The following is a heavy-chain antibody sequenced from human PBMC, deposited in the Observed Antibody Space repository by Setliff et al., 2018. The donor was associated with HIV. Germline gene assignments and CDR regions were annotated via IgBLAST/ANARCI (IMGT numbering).Heavy chain of an antibody. D-gene: IGHD6-19*01. CDR3: VRDKWLVPDTFDI. V-gene: IGHV3-23*01. CDR2: ISGSGGST. Sequence: GGSLRLSCAASGLTFSSYAMSWVRQAPGKGLEWVSAISGSGGSTYYADSVKGRFTISRDNAKNSLYLKMNSLRAEDMALYYCVRDKWLVPDTFDIWGQGTKVTVSS. J-gene: IGHJ3*02. CDR1: GLTFSSYA.